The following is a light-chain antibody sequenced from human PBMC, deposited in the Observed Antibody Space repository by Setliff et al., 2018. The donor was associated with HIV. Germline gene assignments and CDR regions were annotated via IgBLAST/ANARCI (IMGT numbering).Light chain of an antibody. Sequence: QSVLTQPPSASGTPGQRVTISCSGSSSNIGSNTVNWYQQLPGTAPKLLIYSNNQRPSGVPDRFSGSKSGNTASLAISGLQADDEADYYCCSYAGSDTFVVFGTGTKVTVL. CDR1: SSNIGSNT. CDR2: SNN. J-gene: IGLJ1*01. CDR3: CSYAGSDTFVV. V-gene: IGLV1-44*01.